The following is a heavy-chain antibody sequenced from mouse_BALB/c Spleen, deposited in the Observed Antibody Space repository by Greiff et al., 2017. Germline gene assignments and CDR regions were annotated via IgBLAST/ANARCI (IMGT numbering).Heavy chain of an antibody. V-gene: IGHV1S56*01. CDR3: AREGLSTTALDY. CDR1: GYTFTSYY. CDR2: IYPGNVNT. Sequence: VQLQQSGPELVKPGASVRISCKASGYTFTSYYIHWVKQRPGQGLEWIGWIYPGNVNTKYNEKFKGKATLTADKSSSTAYMQLSRLTSEDSAVYFCAREGLSTTALDYWGQGTTLTVSS. D-gene: IGHD1-2*01. J-gene: IGHJ2*01.